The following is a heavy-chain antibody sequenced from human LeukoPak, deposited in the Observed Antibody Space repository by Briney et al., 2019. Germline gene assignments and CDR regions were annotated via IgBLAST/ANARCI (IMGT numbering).Heavy chain of an antibody. V-gene: IGHV3-7*03. CDR3: AKSGYYYYMDV. Sequence: GGSLRLSCAASGFTFSSYWMSWVRQAPGKGLEWVANIKKDGSEKYYVDSVKGRFTISRDNSNNSLYLQMNSLRTEDTALYYCAKSGYYYYMDVWGKGTTVTVSS. J-gene: IGHJ6*03. D-gene: IGHD6-25*01. CDR1: GFTFSSYW. CDR2: IKKDGSEK.